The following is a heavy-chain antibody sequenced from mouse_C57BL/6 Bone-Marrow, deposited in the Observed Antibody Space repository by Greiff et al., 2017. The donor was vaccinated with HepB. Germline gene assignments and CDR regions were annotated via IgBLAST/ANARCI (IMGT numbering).Heavy chain of an antibody. J-gene: IGHJ4*01. V-gene: IGHV3-6*01. CDR3: ARYYGSSYNAMDY. CDR1: GYSITSGYY. D-gene: IGHD1-1*01. CDR2: ISYDGSN. Sequence: EVKLQESGPGLVKPSQSLSLTCSVTGYSITSGYYWNWIRQFPGNKLEWMGYISYDGSNNYNPSLKNRISITRDTSKNQFFLKLNSVTTEDTATYYCARYYGSSYNAMDYWGQGTSVTVSS.